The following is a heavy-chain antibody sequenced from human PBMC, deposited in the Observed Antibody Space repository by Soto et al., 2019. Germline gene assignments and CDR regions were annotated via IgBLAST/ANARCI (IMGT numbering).Heavy chain of an antibody. J-gene: IGHJ6*02. CDR2: IDWDDDK. D-gene: IGHD2-15*01. V-gene: IGHV2-70*01. CDR3: ARTVVHPNLVYYYYYGMDV. Sequence: SGPTLVNPTQTLTLTCTFSGFSLSTSGMCVSWIRRPPGKALEWLALIDWDDDKYYSTSLKTRLTISKDTSKNQVVLTMTNMDPVDTATYYCARTVVHPNLVYYYYYGMDVWGQGTTVTVSS. CDR1: GFSLSTSGMC.